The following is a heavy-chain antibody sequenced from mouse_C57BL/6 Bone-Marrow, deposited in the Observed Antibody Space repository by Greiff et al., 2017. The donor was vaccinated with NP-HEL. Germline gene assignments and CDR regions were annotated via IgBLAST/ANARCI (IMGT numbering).Heavy chain of an antibody. CDR3: ECDGSTYYDY. V-gene: IGHV1-64*01. CDR1: GYTFTSYW. D-gene: IGHD1-1*01. Sequence: QVQLQQPGAELVKPGASVKLSCKASGYTFTSYWMHWVKQRPGQGLEWIGMIHPNSGSTNYNEKFKGKATLTVDKSSSTAYMQLSSLTSEDSAVYYCECDGSTYYDYWGQGTTLTVSS. J-gene: IGHJ2*01. CDR2: IHPNSGST.